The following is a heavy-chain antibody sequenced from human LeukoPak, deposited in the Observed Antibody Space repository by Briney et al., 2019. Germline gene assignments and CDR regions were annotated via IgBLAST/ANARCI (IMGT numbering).Heavy chain of an antibody. V-gene: IGHV6-1*01. CDR3: AREHHWQWLVRGYDWFDP. CDR2: TYYRSKWYN. J-gene: IGHJ5*02. Sequence: NPSQTLSLTCAISGDSVSSNSAAWNWIRQSPSRGLEWLGRTYYRSKWYNDYAVSVKSRITINPDTSKNQFSLQLNSVTPEDTAVYYCAREHHWQWLVRGYDWFDPWGQGTLVTVSS. CDR1: GDSVSSNSAA. D-gene: IGHD6-19*01.